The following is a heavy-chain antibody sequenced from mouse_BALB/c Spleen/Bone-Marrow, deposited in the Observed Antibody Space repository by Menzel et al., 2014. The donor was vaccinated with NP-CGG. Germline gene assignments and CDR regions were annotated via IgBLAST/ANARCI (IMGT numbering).Heavy chain of an antibody. Sequence: VQLQHSGAELVKPGASVKLSCKASGYTFTSYWMHWVKQRPGQGLDWIGEINPSNGRTNYNEKFRSKATLTVDKSSSTAYMQLSSLTSEDSAVYYCARRYYGSSSLLDYWGQGTTLTVSS. D-gene: IGHD1-1*01. CDR2: INPSNGRT. CDR3: ARRYYGSSSLLDY. V-gene: IGHV1S81*02. J-gene: IGHJ2*01. CDR1: GYTFTSYW.